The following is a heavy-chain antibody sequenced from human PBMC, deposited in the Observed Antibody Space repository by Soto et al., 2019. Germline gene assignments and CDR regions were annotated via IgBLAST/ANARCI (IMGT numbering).Heavy chain of an antibody. Sequence: PGGSLRLSCAASGFTFSSYAMSWVRQAPGKGLEWVSAISGGGGTADYAAPVKGRFTISRDDSKNTVYLQMNSLKTEDTAVYYCTTGRTPYYYDSSGYYYFDFWGQGTLVTVSS. CDR1: GFTFSSYA. D-gene: IGHD3-22*01. V-gene: IGHV3-23*01. CDR2: ISGGGGTA. CDR3: TTGRTPYYYDSSGYYYFDF. J-gene: IGHJ4*02.